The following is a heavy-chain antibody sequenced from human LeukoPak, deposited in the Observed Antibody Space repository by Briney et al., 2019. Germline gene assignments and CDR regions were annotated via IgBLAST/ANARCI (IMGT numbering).Heavy chain of an antibody. CDR2: IYYSGST. J-gene: IGHJ4*02. V-gene: IGHV4-59*08. CDR1: GRSIFSYY. CDR3: ARHLNNCGDDCYIFDY. D-gene: IGHD2-21*01. Sequence: PSDTLSRTCTVSGRSIFSYYWRWIRQPPGKGLDLMGYIYYSGSTNYNPCLKSRVTTSVDTSKNQFSLRVSSVTAADTAVYYCARHLNNCGDDCYIFDYWGQGTLVTVSS.